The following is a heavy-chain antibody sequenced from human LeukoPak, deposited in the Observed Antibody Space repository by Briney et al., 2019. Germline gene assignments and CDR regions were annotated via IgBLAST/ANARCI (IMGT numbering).Heavy chain of an antibody. Sequence: GGSLRLSCAASGFTFSSYAMSWVRQAPGKGLEWVSVISGSGGSTYYADSVKGRFTISRDNSKNTLYMQMDSLRAEDTAVYYCAKDGYFYDSSGYYFDYWGQGTLVTVSS. CDR2: ISGSGGST. D-gene: IGHD3-22*01. V-gene: IGHV3-23*01. J-gene: IGHJ4*02. CDR3: AKDGYFYDSSGYYFDY. CDR1: GFTFSSYA.